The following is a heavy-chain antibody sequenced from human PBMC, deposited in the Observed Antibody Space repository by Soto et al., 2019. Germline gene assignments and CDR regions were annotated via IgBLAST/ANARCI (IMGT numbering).Heavy chain of an antibody. Sequence: SGPTLVNPTQTLTLTCTFSGFSLSSIGMSVGWFRQAPGKAPEWLSLVYWNDDKRYSPSLKSRLTISKDASTNQVVLTMTNMDSVDTGTYYCAHMYYYDGSGYYPTSDYWGQGTLVTVSS. CDR2: VYWNDDK. V-gene: IGHV2-5*01. CDR3: AHMYYYDGSGYYPTSDY. J-gene: IGHJ4*02. D-gene: IGHD3-22*01. CDR1: GFSLSSIGMS.